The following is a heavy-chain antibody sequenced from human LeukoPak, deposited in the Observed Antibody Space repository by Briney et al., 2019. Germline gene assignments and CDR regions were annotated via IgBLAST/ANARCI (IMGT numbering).Heavy chain of an antibody. CDR2: INHSGST. Sequence: SETLSLTCAVYGGSFSGYYWSWIRQPPGKGLEWIGEINHSGSTNYNPSLKSRVTISVDTSKNQFSLKLSSVTAADTAVYYCARDNPTLSPFDYWGQGTLVTVSS. V-gene: IGHV4-34*01. CDR1: GGSFSGYY. D-gene: IGHD1-14*01. CDR3: ARDNPTLSPFDY. J-gene: IGHJ4*02.